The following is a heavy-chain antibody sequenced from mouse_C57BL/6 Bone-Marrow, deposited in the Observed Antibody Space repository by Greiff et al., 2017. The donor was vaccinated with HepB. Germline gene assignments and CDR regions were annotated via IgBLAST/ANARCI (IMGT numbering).Heavy chain of an antibody. J-gene: IGHJ1*03. CDR2: IDPSDSYT. CDR3: ARLLRYHFDV. Sequence: QVQLQQPGAELVMPGASVKLSCKASGYTFTSYWMHWVKQRPGQGLEWIGEIDPSDSYTNYNQKFKGKSTLTVDKSSSTAYMQLSSLTSEDSAVYYCARLLRYHFDVWGTGTTVTVSS. D-gene: IGHD1-1*01. V-gene: IGHV1-69*01. CDR1: GYTFTSYW.